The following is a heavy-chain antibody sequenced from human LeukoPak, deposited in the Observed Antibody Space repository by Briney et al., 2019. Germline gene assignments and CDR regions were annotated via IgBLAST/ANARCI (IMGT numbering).Heavy chain of an antibody. CDR3: ARDRSFETNYYGMDV. J-gene: IGHJ6*02. D-gene: IGHD3-16*01. CDR1: GFTVSSNY. Sequence: PGGSLRLSRAASGFTVSSNYMSWVRQAPGKGLEWVSVIYSGGSTYYADSVKGRFTISRDNSKNTLYLQMNGLRAEDTAVYYCARDRSFETNYYGMDVWGQGTTVTVSS. V-gene: IGHV3-53*01. CDR2: IYSGGST.